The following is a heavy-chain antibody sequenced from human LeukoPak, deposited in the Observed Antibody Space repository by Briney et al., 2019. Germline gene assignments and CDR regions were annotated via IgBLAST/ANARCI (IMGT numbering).Heavy chain of an antibody. CDR1: GGSISSSSYY. CDR2: IYYSGST. D-gene: IGHD1-26*01. V-gene: IGHV4-39*01. Sequence: SETLSLTCTVSGGSISSSSYYWGWIRQPPGKGLEWIGSIYYSGSTYYNPSLKSRVTISVDTSKNQFSLKLSSVTAADTPVYSCGRRRWEHLGSSDPAYWGKGTLVTVS. CDR3: GRRRWEHLGSSDPAY. J-gene: IGHJ4*02.